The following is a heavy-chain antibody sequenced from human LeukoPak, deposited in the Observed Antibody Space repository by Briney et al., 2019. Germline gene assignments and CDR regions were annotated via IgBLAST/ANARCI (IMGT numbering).Heavy chain of an antibody. CDR2: IRRKAYGGTT. CDR1: GFTFGDFA. V-gene: IGHV3-49*04. D-gene: IGHD3-10*01. CDR3: TRSLPGGAAGRDY. J-gene: IGHJ4*02. Sequence: GRSLRLSCAAPGFTFGDFAMGWVRQAPGKGLEWVGFIRRKAYGGTTEYAASVKGRFTISRDDSKSIAYLQMNSLKTEDTAVYYCTRSLPGGAAGRDYWGQGTLVTASS.